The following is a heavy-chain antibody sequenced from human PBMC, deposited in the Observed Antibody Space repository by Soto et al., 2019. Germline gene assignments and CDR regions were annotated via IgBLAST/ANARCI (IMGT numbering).Heavy chain of an antibody. CDR3: ASAVYGSGSYYSSPYYGMDV. CDR2: IIPIFGTA. D-gene: IGHD3-10*01. Sequence: ASVKVSCKASGGTFSSYAISWVRQAPGQGLEWMGGIIPIFGTANYAQKFQGRVTITADESTSTAYMELSSLRSEDTAVYYCASAVYGSGSYYSSPYYGMDVWGKGTTVSVSS. V-gene: IGHV1-69*13. J-gene: IGHJ6*04. CDR1: GGTFSSYA.